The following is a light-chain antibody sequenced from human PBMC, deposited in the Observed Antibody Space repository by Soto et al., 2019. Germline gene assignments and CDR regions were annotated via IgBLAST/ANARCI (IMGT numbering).Light chain of an antibody. CDR3: QQYGSSPIT. J-gene: IGKJ5*01. Sequence: EIVLTQSPGTLSLSAGERVTLSCRASRSVSGSYLAWYQQKPGQAPRVLIYSASLRATGIPDRFSGSGSGTDFSLTISRLEPEDFAVYYCQQYGSSPITFGQGTRLEIK. CDR2: SAS. CDR1: RSVSGSY. V-gene: IGKV3-20*01.